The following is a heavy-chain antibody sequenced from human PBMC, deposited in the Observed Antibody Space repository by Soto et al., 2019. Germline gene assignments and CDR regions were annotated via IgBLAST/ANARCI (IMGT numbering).Heavy chain of an antibody. CDR2: IIGSGGRT. Sequence: EVQLLESGGGLVQPGGSLRLSCAASGFTFSSYAMSWVRQAPGKGLEWVSAIIGSGGRTYYADSVKGRFTISRDNSKNTLYLQMNSLRVEDRAVYYCAKVRIIGSTTFWGMDVWGQGTTVTVSS. J-gene: IGHJ6*02. CDR1: GFTFSSYA. CDR3: AKVRIIGSTTFWGMDV. V-gene: IGHV3-23*01. D-gene: IGHD2-15*01.